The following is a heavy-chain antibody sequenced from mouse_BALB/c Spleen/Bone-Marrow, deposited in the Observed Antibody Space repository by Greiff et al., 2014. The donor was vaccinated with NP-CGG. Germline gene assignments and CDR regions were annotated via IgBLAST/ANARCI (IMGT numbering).Heavy chain of an antibody. V-gene: IGHV7-3*02. CDR2: IRNKPNGYTT. Sequence: EVKLMESGGGLVQPGGSLRLSCTTSGFTFTDYFMTWVRQPPGKALEWLVFIRNKPNGYTTEYNPSVKGRFTISRDNSQGILYLQMNTLRAEDSAIYYCARDYSGYFDFWGQGTTLTVSS. D-gene: IGHD5-1*01. CDR3: ARDYSGYFDF. CDR1: GFTFTDYF. J-gene: IGHJ2*01.